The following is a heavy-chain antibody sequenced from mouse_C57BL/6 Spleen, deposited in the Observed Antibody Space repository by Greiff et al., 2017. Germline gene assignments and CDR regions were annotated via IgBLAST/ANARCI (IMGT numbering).Heavy chain of an antibody. V-gene: IGHV5-17*01. J-gene: IGHJ1*03. CDR1: GFTFSDYG. Sequence: EVKVVESGGGLVKPGGSLKLSCAASGFTFSDYGMHWVRQAPEKGLEWVAYISSGSSTIYYADTVKGRFTISRDNAKNTLFLQMTILRSEDTAMYYCANDNGYFDVWGTGTTVTVSS. D-gene: IGHD2-4*01. CDR2: ISSGSSTI. CDR3: ANDNGYFDV.